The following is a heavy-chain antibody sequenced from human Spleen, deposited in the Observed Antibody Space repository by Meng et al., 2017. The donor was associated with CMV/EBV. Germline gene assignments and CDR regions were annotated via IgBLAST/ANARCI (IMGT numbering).Heavy chain of an antibody. D-gene: IGHD3-3*01. V-gene: IGHV1-18*01. J-gene: IGHJ4*02. Sequence: ASVKVSCKASGYNFPTYGISWVRQAPGQGLEWMGWISAYTGNANYAQKFQGRVTMTTDTSTSTAYMELRSLRSDDTAVYYCARGYYDFWSGYSTTDYYFDYWGQGTLVTVSS. CDR2: ISAYTGNA. CDR1: GYNFPTYG. CDR3: ARGYYDFWSGYSTTDYYFDY.